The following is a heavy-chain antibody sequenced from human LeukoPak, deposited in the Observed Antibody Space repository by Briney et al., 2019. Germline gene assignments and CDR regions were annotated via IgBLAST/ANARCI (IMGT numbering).Heavy chain of an antibody. CDR2: FDPEDGET. V-gene: IGHV1-24*01. J-gene: IGHJ3*02. CDR1: GYTLTELS. CDR3: ATASIVVVIAIRNHDAFDI. Sequence: GASVKASCKVSGYTLTELSMHWVRQAPGKGLEWMGGFDPEDGETIYAQKFQGRVTMTEDTSTDTAYMELSSLRSEDTAVYYCATASIVVVIAIRNHDAFDIWGQGTMVTVSS. D-gene: IGHD2-21*01.